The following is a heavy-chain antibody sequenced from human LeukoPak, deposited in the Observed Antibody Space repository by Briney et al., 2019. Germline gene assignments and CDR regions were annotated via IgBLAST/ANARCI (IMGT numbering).Heavy chain of an antibody. V-gene: IGHV3-21*01. CDR2: ISSSSSYI. CDR3: ARGSYYDILTGYTRDAFDI. CDR1: GFTFSSYS. Sequence: GGSLRLSCAASGFTFSSYSMNWVRQAPGKGLEWVSSISSSSSYIYYADSVKGRFTISRDNAKNSLYLQMNSLRAEDTAVYYCARGSYYDILTGYTRDAFDIWGQGTMVTVSS. D-gene: IGHD3-9*01. J-gene: IGHJ3*02.